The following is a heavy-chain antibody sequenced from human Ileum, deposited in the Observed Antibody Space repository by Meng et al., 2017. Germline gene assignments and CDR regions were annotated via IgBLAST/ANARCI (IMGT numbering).Heavy chain of an antibody. D-gene: IGHD3-10*01. J-gene: IGHJ4*02. V-gene: IGHV4-30-4*01. CDR2: TYYNGSP. Sequence: QVQLQESGPGLVKPSQTLSPTCSVFGGSFSSDNYYWTWIRQTPGKGLEWIGLTYYNGSPFYNPSLRSRVTISVDTSKDQFSLKLTSVTAADTAVYYCARERRHYYGSGSFDYWGQGILVTVSS. CDR3: ARERRHYYGSGSFDY. CDR1: GGSFSSDNYY.